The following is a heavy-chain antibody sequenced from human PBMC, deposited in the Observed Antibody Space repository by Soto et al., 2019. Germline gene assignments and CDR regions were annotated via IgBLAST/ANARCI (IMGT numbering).Heavy chain of an antibody. CDR2: IIPNIEEA. V-gene: IGHV1-69*01. D-gene: IGHD6-19*01. CDR3: ARGSEQWSNLAYFDY. CDR1: GGPFSSYS. J-gene: IGHJ4*02. Sequence: QVQLVQSGAEVKKPGSSVKVSCKTSGGPFSSYSVIWVRQAPGQGLEWMGGIIPNIEEAHYAQQFQDRVTITADESTTTVYMELSNLRSEDTAVYYCARGSEQWSNLAYFDYWGQGTLVTVSS.